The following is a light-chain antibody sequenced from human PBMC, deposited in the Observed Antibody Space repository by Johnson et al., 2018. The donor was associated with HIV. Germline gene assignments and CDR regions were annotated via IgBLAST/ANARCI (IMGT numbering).Light chain of an antibody. CDR3: GTWDSSLSAGV. Sequence: QSVLTQPPSVSAAPGQKVTISCFGSDSNIGNNYVSWYQQVPGTAPKLLIYENNKRPSGIPDRFSGSKSGTSATLGITGLQTGDEADYHCGTWDSSLSAGVFGTGTKVTVL. V-gene: IGLV1-51*02. CDR1: DSNIGNNY. J-gene: IGLJ1*01. CDR2: ENN.